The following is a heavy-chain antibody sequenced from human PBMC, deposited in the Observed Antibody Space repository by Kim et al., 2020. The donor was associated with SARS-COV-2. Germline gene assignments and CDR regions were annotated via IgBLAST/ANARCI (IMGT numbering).Heavy chain of an antibody. CDR2: SNK. Sequence: SNKYYSDCVKSRFTISRDNSKHTLYLHRNSRRAEDAAVYYCARRRGNFDYWGHGTLVTVSS. V-gene: IGHV3-30*01. D-gene: IGHD3-16*01. J-gene: IGHJ4*01. CDR3: ARRRGNFDY.